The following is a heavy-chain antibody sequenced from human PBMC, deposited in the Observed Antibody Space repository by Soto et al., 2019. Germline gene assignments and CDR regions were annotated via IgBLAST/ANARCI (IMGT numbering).Heavy chain of an antibody. CDR3: ARWTSGYDYSYYYYYGMDV. CDR2: ISSSSSYI. CDR1: GFTFSSYS. Sequence: EVQLVESGGGLVKPGGSLRLSCAASGFTFSSYSMNWVRQAPGKGLEWVSSISSSSSYIYYADSVKGRFTISRDNAKNSLYLQMNSLRAEDTAVYYCARWTSGYDYSYYYYYGMDVWGQGTTVTVSS. D-gene: IGHD5-12*01. V-gene: IGHV3-21*01. J-gene: IGHJ6*02.